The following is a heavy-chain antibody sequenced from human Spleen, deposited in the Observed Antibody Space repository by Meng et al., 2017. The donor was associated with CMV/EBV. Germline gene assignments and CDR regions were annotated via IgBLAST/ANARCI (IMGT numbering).Heavy chain of an antibody. CDR1: GFTFSSYW. D-gene: IGHD3-22*01. CDR2: IKQDGSEK. V-gene: IGHV3-7*01. Sequence: GGSLRLSCAASGFTFSSYWMSWVRQAPGKGLEWVANIKQDGSEKYYVDSVKGRFTIPRDNAKNSLYLQMNSLRAEDTAVYYCARVFTMIVVVAGPFDYWGQGTLVTVSS. CDR3: ARVFTMIVVVAGPFDY. J-gene: IGHJ4*02.